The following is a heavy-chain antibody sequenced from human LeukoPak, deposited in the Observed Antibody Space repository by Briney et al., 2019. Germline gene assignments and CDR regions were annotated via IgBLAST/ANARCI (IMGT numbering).Heavy chain of an antibody. V-gene: IGHV1-46*01. D-gene: IGHD5-18*01. CDR3: ARVLTPHSYGYSSDY. CDR1: GYTFTSYY. CDR2: INPSGGST. Sequence: ASVTVSFKASGYTFTSYYMHWVRQAPGQGLEWMGIINPSGGSTSYAQKFQGRVTMTRDTSTSTVYMELSSLRSEDTAVYYCARVLTPHSYGYSSDYWGQGTLVTVSS. J-gene: IGHJ4*02.